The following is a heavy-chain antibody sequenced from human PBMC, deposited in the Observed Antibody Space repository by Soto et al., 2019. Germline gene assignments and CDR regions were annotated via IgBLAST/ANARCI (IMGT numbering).Heavy chain of an antibody. Sequence: EVQLLVSGGDLVQPGGSLRLSCVASGFTFGSRAMSWVRQAPGEGLEWVSTITDNGGDSKSADSVRGRFAISRDNSKNILYLQMNSLRAEDSAVYYCPRGSEDSYPGSRIFDFSGRGTLVSVSS. V-gene: IGHV3-23*01. CDR3: PRGSEDSYPGSRIFDF. D-gene: IGHD3-10*01. CDR2: ITDNGGDS. CDR1: GFTFGSRA. J-gene: IGHJ4*02.